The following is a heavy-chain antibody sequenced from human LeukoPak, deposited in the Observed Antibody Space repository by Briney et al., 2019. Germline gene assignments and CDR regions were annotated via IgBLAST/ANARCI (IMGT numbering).Heavy chain of an antibody. J-gene: IGHJ4*02. V-gene: IGHV2-5*01. Sequence: ETGYTLVNPAKVLELAFTVSGFSVSASGVGVGWIRQPPGKALEWLALIYWNDDKRYSPSLKSRLTITKDTSKNQVVVTMTDMDPVDTATYYCVHRSITAAARGLYYFDYWGQGTLVAVSS. CDR2: IYWNDDK. CDR3: VHRSITAAARGLYYFDY. CDR1: GFSVSASGVG. D-gene: IGHD6-13*01.